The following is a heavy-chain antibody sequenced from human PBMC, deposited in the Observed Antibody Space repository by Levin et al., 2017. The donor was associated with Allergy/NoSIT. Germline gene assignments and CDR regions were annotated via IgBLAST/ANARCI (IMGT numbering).Heavy chain of an antibody. Sequence: PGGSLRLSCAASGFTFSSYAMSWVRQAPGKGLEWVSAISGSGGSTYYADSVKGRFTISRDNSKNTLYLQMNSLRAEDTAVYYCAKGEEIYYDILTGYYLAYFQHWGQGTLVTVSS. CDR1: GFTFSSYA. J-gene: IGHJ1*01. D-gene: IGHD3-9*01. V-gene: IGHV3-23*01. CDR3: AKGEEIYYDILTGYYLAYFQH. CDR2: ISGSGGST.